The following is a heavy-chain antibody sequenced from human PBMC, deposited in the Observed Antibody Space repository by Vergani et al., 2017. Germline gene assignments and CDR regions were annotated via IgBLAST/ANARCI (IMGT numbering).Heavy chain of an antibody. Sequence: QVQLQESVPGLVKPLQTLSLTCTVSGGSINSHNYYWSCIRQPAGKGLEWIGRIHTSGNTNYNTSLKSRITMPEDTSKNQFSLNLTSVTAADTAEYFCAGGSCHGGSCYKPLFDYWGEGILVTVSS. D-gene: IGHD2-15*01. J-gene: IGHJ4*02. CDR1: GGSINSHNYY. CDR2: IHTSGNT. V-gene: IGHV4-61*02. CDR3: AGGSCHGGSCYKPLFDY.